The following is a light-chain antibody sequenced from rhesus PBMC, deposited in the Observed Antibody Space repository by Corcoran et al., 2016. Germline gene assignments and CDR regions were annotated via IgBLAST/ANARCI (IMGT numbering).Light chain of an antibody. CDR1: ENVNNF. CDR3: QHGYGTPYS. Sequence: DIQMTQSPSSLSASVGDRVTITCRASENVNNFLNWYQQKPGKAPELLIYKATTLKSGVPSRFRGRGSGTDYTFTISSLQPEDVATYYCQHGYGTPYSFGQGTKVEIK. CDR2: KAT. V-gene: IGKV1-74*01. J-gene: IGKJ2*01.